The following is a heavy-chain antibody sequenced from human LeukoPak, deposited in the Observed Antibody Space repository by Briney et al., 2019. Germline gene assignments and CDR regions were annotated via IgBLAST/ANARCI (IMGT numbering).Heavy chain of an antibody. Sequence: GGSLRLSCAASGFTFSSYGMHWVRQAPGKGLGLMAVMWYDGSNKYYADSVKGRFTISRDNSKNTLYLQMNSLRAEDTAVYYCARDRGPGYSYGVLDYWGQGTLVTVSS. J-gene: IGHJ4*02. CDR3: ARDRGPGYSYGVLDY. D-gene: IGHD5-18*01. CDR1: GFTFSSYG. CDR2: MWYDGSNK. V-gene: IGHV3-33*01.